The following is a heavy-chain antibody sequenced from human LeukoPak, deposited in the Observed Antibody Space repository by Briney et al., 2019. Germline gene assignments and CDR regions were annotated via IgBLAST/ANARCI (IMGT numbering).Heavy chain of an antibody. CDR1: GYTFTSYW. CDR3: ARRETGAAAGLFDY. J-gene: IGHJ4*02. V-gene: IGHV5-51*01. Sequence: KVSCKASGYTFTSYWIGWVRQMPGKGLEWMGIIYPGDSDTRYSPSFQGQVTISADKSISTAYLQWSSLKASDTAMYYCARRETGAAAGLFDYWGQGTLVTVSS. D-gene: IGHD6-13*01. CDR2: IYPGDSDT.